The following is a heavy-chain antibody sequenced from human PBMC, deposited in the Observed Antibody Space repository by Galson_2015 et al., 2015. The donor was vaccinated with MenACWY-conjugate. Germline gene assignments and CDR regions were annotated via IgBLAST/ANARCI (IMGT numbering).Heavy chain of an antibody. CDR3: AHIMITYGGVSEDDAFDI. CDR1: GFSLSTRRVG. Sequence: PALVKPTQTLTLTCTFSGFSLSTRRVGVGWIRQPPGEALEWLAIIYWDDDRRNSPSLQSRLTIIKDTSNNQVVLTMINMDPADTGTYYCAHIMITYGGVSEDDAFDIWGQGTRVTVSS. CDR2: IYWDDDR. D-gene: IGHD3-16*01. J-gene: IGHJ3*02. V-gene: IGHV2-5*02.